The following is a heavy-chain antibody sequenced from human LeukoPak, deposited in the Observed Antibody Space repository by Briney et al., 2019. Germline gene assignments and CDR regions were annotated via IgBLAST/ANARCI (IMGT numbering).Heavy chain of an antibody. CDR2: IYHSGNT. V-gene: IGHV4-39*07. CDR1: GGSISSSSYY. CDR3: ARLDYGGNPSY. Sequence: SETLSLTCTVSGGSISSSSYYWGWIRQPPGKGLEWIGTIYHSGNTYYNPSLKSRVNISVDTSKNQFSLKLSSVTAADTAVYYRARLDYGGNPSYWGQGTLVTVSS. J-gene: IGHJ4*02. D-gene: IGHD4-23*01.